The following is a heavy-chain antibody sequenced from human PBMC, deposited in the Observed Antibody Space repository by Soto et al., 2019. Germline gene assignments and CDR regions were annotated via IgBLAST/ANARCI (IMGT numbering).Heavy chain of an antibody. J-gene: IGHJ6*02. CDR2: ISGSGGGI. CDR1: GFTFAGYV. V-gene: IGHV3-23*01. CDR3: AKDRRDLISTPCYDFYGMVV. Sequence: EVQLLESGGGLVQPGGSLGLTCAASGFTFAGYVMSWVRQTPGTGLEWDSSISGSGGGIYYADSVKGLFTISSDNSKDTLHMQMQSLRADDTSVYYCAKDRRDLISTPCYDFYGMVVWGQGTTVTVSS. D-gene: IGHD2-2*01.